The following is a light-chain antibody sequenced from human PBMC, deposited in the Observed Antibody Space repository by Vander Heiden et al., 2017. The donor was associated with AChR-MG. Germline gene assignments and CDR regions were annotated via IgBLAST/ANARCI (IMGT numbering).Light chain of an antibody. CDR3: GSWDTSLNGGV. CDR2: END. J-gene: IGLJ2*01. CDR1: SSNIGNNY. Sequence: QSVLTQPPSVSAAPGQKVTISCSGSSSNIGNNYVSWYQHLPGAAPKLLIYENDKRPSGIPDRFSGSKSGTSATLDITGLQTGDEADYYCGSWDTSLNGGVFGGGTKLTVL. V-gene: IGLV1-51*01.